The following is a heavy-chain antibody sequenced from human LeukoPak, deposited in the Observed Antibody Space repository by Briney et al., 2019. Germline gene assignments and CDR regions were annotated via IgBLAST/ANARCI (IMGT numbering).Heavy chain of an antibody. CDR3: AMLKYYYDSSGYRAEYFQH. D-gene: IGHD3-22*01. CDR2: IYYSGST. J-gene: IGHJ1*01. Sequence: SETLSLTCTVSGGSISSYYWSWIRQPPGKGLEWIGYIYYSGSTNYNPSLKSRVTISVYTSKNQFSLKLSSVTAADTAVYYCAMLKYYYDSSGYRAEYFQHWGQGTLVTVSS. CDR1: GGSISSYY. V-gene: IGHV4-59*01.